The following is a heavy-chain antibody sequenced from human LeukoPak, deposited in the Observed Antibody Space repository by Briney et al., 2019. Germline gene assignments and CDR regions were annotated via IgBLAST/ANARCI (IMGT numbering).Heavy chain of an antibody. J-gene: IGHJ3*02. CDR2: MNPNSGDT. Sequence: ASVKVSCKASGYTFSSHHINWVRQATGQGLEWMGWMNPNSGDTGYAQKFQGRVTITRNTSISTAYMELSSLRSEDTAVYYCARDLEIAVADITGAFDIWGQGTMVTVSS. V-gene: IGHV1-8*03. D-gene: IGHD6-19*01. CDR1: GYTFSSHH. CDR3: ARDLEIAVADITGAFDI.